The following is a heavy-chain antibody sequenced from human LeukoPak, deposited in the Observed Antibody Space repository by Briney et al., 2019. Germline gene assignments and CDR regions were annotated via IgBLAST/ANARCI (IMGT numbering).Heavy chain of an antibody. V-gene: IGHV5-51*01. CDR3: ASALMENDAFDI. D-gene: IGHD3-3*02. Sequence: GESLKISCKGSGYSFTSYWIGWVRQMPRKGLEWMGVIYPGDSDTRYSPSFQGQVTISADKSISTAYLQWSSLKAWDTAMYYCASALMENDAFDIWGQGTMVTVSS. J-gene: IGHJ3*02. CDR2: IYPGDSDT. CDR1: GYSFTSYW.